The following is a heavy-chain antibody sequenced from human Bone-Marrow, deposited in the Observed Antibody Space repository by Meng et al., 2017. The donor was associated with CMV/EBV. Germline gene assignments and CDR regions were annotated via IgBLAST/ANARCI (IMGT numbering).Heavy chain of an antibody. V-gene: IGHV1-69*04. CDR2: IIPILGIA. CDR3: ARRYSSSSEFDP. D-gene: IGHD6-6*01. Sequence: SVKVSCKASGYTFTSYGISWVRQAPGQGLEWMGRIIPILGIANYAQKFQGRVTITADKSTSTAYMELSSLRSEDTAVYYCARRYSSSSEFDPWGQGTLVTVSS. CDR1: GYTFTSYG. J-gene: IGHJ5*02.